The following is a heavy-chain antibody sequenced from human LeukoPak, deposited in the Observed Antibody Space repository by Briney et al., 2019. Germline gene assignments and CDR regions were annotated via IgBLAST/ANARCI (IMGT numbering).Heavy chain of an antibody. V-gene: IGHV4-34*01. CDR3: ARRLDL. J-gene: IGHJ2*01. CDR2: INHSGST. Sequence: LGTLSLTCAVYGGSFSNYYWSWIRQPPGKGLEWIGEINHSGSTNYNPSLKSRVTISVDTSKNQFSLKVNSVTAADTAVYYCARRLDLWGRGTLVTVSS. CDR1: GGSFSNYY.